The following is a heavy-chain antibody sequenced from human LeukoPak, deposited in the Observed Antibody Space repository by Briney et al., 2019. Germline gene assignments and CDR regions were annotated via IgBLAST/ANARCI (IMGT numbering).Heavy chain of an antibody. J-gene: IGHJ4*02. D-gene: IGHD1-26*01. CDR2: ISSDGSGK. Sequence: PGGSLRLSCAASGFTFSSYGMHWVRQAPGKGLERVAVISSDGSGKHSAESVKGRFTISRDNSKNTLYLQMNSLRAEDTAVYYCAKDLTGGNYYLDYWGQGTLVTVSS. CDR1: GFTFSSYG. CDR3: AKDLTGGNYYLDY. V-gene: IGHV3-30*18.